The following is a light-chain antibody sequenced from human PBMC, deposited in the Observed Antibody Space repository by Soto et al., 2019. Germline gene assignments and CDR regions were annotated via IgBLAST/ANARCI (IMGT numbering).Light chain of an antibody. CDR2: DVT. Sequence: QSALTQPPSVSGSPGQSVTISCTGTSTDFVSYNRVSWYQQPPGTAPKLMIYDVTKRPSGVPDRFSGSKSGNTASLTISGLQAEDEADYYCCSYAGTYTLWVFGGGTQLTVL. J-gene: IGLJ3*02. CDR3: CSYAGTYTLWV. CDR1: STDFVSYNR. V-gene: IGLV2-11*01.